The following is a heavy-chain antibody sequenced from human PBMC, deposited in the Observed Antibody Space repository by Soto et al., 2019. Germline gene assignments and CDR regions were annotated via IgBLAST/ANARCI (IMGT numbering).Heavy chain of an antibody. CDR3: ARDGRITIFGVVIYNFDY. CDR2: ISSSSSTI. V-gene: IGHV3-48*02. J-gene: IGHJ4*02. Sequence: QSGGSLRLSCAASGFTFSSYSMNWVRQAPGKGLEWVSYISSSSSTIYYADSVKGRFTISRDNAKNSLYLQMNSLRDEDTAVYYCARDGRITIFGVVIYNFDYWGQGTLVTVSS. CDR1: GFTFSSYS. D-gene: IGHD3-3*01.